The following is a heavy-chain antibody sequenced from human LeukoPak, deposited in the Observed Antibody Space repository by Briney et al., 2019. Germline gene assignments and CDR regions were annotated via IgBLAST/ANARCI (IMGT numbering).Heavy chain of an antibody. Sequence: GGSLRLSCAASGFTFSSYAMSWVRQAPGEGLEWVSAISGSGGSTYYADSVKGRFTISRDNSKNTLYLQMNSLRAEDTAVYYCARVFGADNDAFDIWGQGTMVTVSS. CDR1: GFTFSSYA. D-gene: IGHD3-3*01. CDR2: ISGSGGST. J-gene: IGHJ3*02. V-gene: IGHV3-23*01. CDR3: ARVFGADNDAFDI.